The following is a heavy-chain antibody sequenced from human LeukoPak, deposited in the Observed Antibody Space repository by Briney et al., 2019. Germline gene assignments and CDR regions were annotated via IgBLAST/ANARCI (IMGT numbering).Heavy chain of an antibody. Sequence: ASVKVSCKVSGYTLTSYYMHWVRQAPGQGLEWMGIINPSGGSTSSAQKFQGRVTMTRDTSTSTVYMELSSLRSEDTAVHYCAREWVSGYYYGMDVWGQGTTVTVSS. CDR1: GYTLTSYY. CDR2: INPSGGST. CDR3: AREWVSGYYYGMDV. J-gene: IGHJ6*02. D-gene: IGHD1-26*01. V-gene: IGHV1-46*01.